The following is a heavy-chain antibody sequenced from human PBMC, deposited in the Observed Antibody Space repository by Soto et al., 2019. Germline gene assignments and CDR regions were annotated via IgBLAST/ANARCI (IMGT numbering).Heavy chain of an antibody. CDR1: GFTFSSYG. D-gene: IGHD5-12*01. CDR3: AKDAYSGYDFMEY. Sequence: QVQLVESGGGVVQPGRSLRLSCAASGFTFSSYGMHWVRQAPGKGLEWVAVISYDGSNKYYADSVKGRFTISRDNSKNTLYLQMNSRRAEDTAVYYCAKDAYSGYDFMEYWGQGTLVTVSS. J-gene: IGHJ4*02. V-gene: IGHV3-30*18. CDR2: ISYDGSNK.